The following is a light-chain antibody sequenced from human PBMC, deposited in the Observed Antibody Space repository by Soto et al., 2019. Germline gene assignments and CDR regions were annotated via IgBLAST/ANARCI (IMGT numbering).Light chain of an antibody. J-gene: IGKJ2*01. V-gene: IGKV3D-20*01. CDR2: DAS. CDR3: QQYGSSPYT. Sequence: DIVLTQSPATLSLSPGERATLSCGASQTVSSSSLAWYQQKPGLAPRLLIYDASSMATGIPDRFSGSGSGTDFTLTISRLEPEDFAVYYCQQYGSSPYTFGQGTKLEIK. CDR1: QTVSSSS.